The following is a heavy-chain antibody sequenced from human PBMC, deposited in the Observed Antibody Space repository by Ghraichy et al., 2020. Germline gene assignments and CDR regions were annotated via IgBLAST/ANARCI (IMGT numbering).Heavy chain of an antibody. J-gene: IGHJ4*02. V-gene: IGHV6-1*01. CDR1: GDSVSSNSRA. CDR3: ARDGESSYGFSYFDY. Sequence: SETLSLTCAISGDSVSSNSRAWNWVRQSPSRGLEWLGRTFYRSKWYNEYAVSVKSRITINPDTSKNQFSLQLKSVTPEDTAIYYCARDGESSYGFSYFDYWGQGTLVTVSS. D-gene: IGHD5-18*01. CDR2: TFYRSKWYN.